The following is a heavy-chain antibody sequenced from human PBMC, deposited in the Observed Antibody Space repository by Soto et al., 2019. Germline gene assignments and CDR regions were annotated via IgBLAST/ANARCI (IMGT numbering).Heavy chain of an antibody. V-gene: IGHV3-48*03. D-gene: IGHD4-17*01. J-gene: IGHJ3*02. CDR2: ISSSSSTI. Sequence: PAGSLRLSCAASGFPFSTYEMNWVRQGPGEGLELVSYISSSSSTINDADPVKGRFTISRDNAKNSLYLQMNSLRAEDTAVYYCARSGAPGYAFDIWGQGTMVTVSS. CDR1: GFPFSTYE. CDR3: ARSGAPGYAFDI.